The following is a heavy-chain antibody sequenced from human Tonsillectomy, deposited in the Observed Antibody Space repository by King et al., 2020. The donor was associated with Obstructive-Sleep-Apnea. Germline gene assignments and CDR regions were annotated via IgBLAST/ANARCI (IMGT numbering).Heavy chain of an antibody. CDR3: ARNPSFTRDSSGYSRSYFDY. Sequence: VQLQQWGAGLLKPSETLSLTCAVYGGSFSGYYWSWIRQPPGKGLEWIGEINHSGSTNYNPSLKSRVTISVDTSKNQFSLKLSSLTAADTAVYYCARNPSFTRDSSGYSRSYFDYWGQGTLVTVSS. CDR2: INHSGST. D-gene: IGHD6-19*01. V-gene: IGHV4-34*01. J-gene: IGHJ4*02. CDR1: GGSFSGYY.